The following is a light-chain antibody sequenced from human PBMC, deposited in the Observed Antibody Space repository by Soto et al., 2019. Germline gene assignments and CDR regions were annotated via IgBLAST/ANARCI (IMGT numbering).Light chain of an antibody. CDR1: QIVNTN. J-gene: IGKJ1*01. Sequence: IVMTQSPAALSVSPGDSATVSCRASQIVNTNVAWYQQRPGQAPRLLIFAASTRATGVAARFSGSGSWTKFTLTADSLQSADFAVYYCQQYKNWPRTFGQGTKVDI. V-gene: IGKV3-15*01. CDR2: AAS. CDR3: QQYKNWPRT.